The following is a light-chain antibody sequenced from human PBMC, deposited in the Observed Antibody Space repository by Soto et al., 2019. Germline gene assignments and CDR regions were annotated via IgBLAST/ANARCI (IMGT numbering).Light chain of an antibody. V-gene: IGKV3-15*01. CDR3: QQYNQWPLT. Sequence: EIVMTQSPGTLFVSPGERATLSCRASESVNRDLGWYQQEPGQAPRLLIYGASTRATGIPDRFSGSGSGTDFTLTISSLQSEDFVVYFCQQYNQWPLTFGGGTKVEVK. J-gene: IGKJ4*01. CDR1: ESVNRD. CDR2: GAS.